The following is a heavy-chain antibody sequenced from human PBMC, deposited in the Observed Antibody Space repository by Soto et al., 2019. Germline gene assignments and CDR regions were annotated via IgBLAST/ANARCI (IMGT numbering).Heavy chain of an antibody. D-gene: IGHD2-15*01. Sequence: QVQLVQSGAEVKKPGSSVKVSCKASGGTFSSYAISWVRQAPGQGLEGMGGIIPIFGTANYAQKFQGRVTITADESTSTAYMELSSLRSEDTAVYYCARVVTVVKSFHYWYFDLWGRGTLVTVSS. J-gene: IGHJ2*01. CDR3: ARVVTVVKSFHYWYFDL. CDR2: IIPIFGTA. CDR1: GGTFSSYA. V-gene: IGHV1-69*12.